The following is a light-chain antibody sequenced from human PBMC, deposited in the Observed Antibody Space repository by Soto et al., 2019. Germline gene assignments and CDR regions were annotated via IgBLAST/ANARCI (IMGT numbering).Light chain of an antibody. CDR3: CSHVGGSSPQWV. V-gene: IGLV2-23*02. Sequence: QSALTQPASVSGSPGQSITISCTGTSNDVGGYNLVSWFQQHPGKAPKLMISEVNKRPSGVSNRFAGSKSANTASLTISGRQAEDEADYYCCSHVGGSSPQWVFGGGTQLTVL. CDR1: SNDVGGYNL. J-gene: IGLJ7*01. CDR2: EVN.